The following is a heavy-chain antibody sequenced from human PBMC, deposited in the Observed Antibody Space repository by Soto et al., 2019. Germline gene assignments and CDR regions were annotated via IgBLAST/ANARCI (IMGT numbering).Heavy chain of an antibody. V-gene: IGHV3-30-3*01. CDR3: ARGQESVTMKVVDGDAFDI. J-gene: IGHJ3*02. CDR2: ISYDGSNK. CDR1: GFTFSSYA. D-gene: IGHD3-22*01. Sequence: QVQLVESGGGVVQPGRSLRLSCAASGFTFSSYAMHWVRQAPGRGLEWVAVISYDGSNKYYADSVKGRFTISRDNSKNTRYLQSTSLSAEDTAVYYCARGQESVTMKVVDGDAFDIWGQGRMVTV.